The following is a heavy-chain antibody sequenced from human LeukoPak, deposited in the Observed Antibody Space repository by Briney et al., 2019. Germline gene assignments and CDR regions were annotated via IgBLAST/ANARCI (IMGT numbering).Heavy chain of an antibody. J-gene: IGHJ6*02. CDR3: AGVRAGYCTSTSCYTGMDV. CDR1: GFTFNSYG. D-gene: IGHD2-2*01. Sequence: GGSLRLSCAASGFTFNSYGMHWVRQAPGKGLEWVALISYDGSNEYYADSVRGRFTISRDNSKFTLYMQMNSLRAEDTAVYYCAGVRAGYCTSTSCYTGMDVWGQGTTVTVSS. V-gene: IGHV3-30*03. CDR2: ISYDGSNE.